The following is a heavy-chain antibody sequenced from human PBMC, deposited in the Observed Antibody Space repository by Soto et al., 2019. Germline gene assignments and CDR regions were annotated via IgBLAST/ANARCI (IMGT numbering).Heavy chain of an antibody. CDR1: GGSISSGGYY. CDR3: ARTLVVVPAALETYYYYYYMDV. V-gene: IGHV4-31*03. CDR2: IYYSGST. D-gene: IGHD2-2*01. J-gene: IGHJ6*03. Sequence: SETLSLTCTVSGGSISSGGYYWSWIRQHPGKGLEWIGYIYYSGSTHYNPSLKSRVTISVDTSKKHFSLKLSSVTAADSAVYYCARTLVVVPAALETYYYYYYMDVWGKGTTVTVSS.